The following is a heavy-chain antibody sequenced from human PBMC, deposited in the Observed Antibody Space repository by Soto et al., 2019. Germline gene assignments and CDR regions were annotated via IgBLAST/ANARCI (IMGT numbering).Heavy chain of an antibody. CDR2: IYYSGST. J-gene: IGHJ4*02. CDR3: ARHVGILAAVDY. CDR1: GGSISSYY. D-gene: IGHD3-9*01. Sequence: PSETLSLTCTVSGGSISSYYWSWIRQPPGKGLEWIGYIYYSGSTNYNPSLKSRVTISIDRSKNQFSLKLSSVTAADTAVYYCARHVGILAAVDYWGQGTLVTVSS. V-gene: IGHV4-59*08.